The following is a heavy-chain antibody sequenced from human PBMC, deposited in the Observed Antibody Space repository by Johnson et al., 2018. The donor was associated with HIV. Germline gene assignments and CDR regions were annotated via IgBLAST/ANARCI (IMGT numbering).Heavy chain of an antibody. D-gene: IGHD3-10*01. J-gene: IGHJ3*02. CDR2: ISYDGSNK. CDR1: GFTFSSYG. V-gene: IGHV3-30*18. CDR3: AKDRGLSAFDI. Sequence: QEQLVESGGGVVQPGRSLRLSCAASGFTFSSYGMHWVRQAPGKGLGWVAVISYDGSNKYYADSVKGRFTISRDNSKNTLYLQMNSLRAEDTAVYYCAKDRGLSAFDIWGQGTMVTVSS.